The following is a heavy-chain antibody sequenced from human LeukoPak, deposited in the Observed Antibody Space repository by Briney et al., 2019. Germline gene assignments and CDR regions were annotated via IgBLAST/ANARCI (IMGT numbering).Heavy chain of an antibody. CDR3: ARSYSSSWPNWFDP. V-gene: IGHV1-69*13. CDR2: IIPIFGTA. Sequence: GASVKVSCKASGGTLSSYAISWVRQAPGQGLEWMGGIIPIFGTANYAQKFQGRVTITADESTSTAYMELSSLRSEDTAVYYCARSYSSSWPNWFDPWGQGTLVTVSS. D-gene: IGHD6-13*01. J-gene: IGHJ5*02. CDR1: GGTLSSYA.